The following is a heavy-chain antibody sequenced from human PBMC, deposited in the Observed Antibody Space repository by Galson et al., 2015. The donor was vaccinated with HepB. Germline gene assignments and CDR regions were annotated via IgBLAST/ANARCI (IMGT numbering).Heavy chain of an antibody. J-gene: IGHJ4*02. V-gene: IGHV3-23*01. D-gene: IGHD1-7*01. Sequence: SLRLSCAASGFTFSSYAMSWVRQAPGKGLEWVSGISGSGGSTYYADSVKGRFTISRDNSKNTLYLQMNSLRAEDTAVYYCARASRSYNWNYVGHFDYWGQGTLVTVSS. CDR3: ARASRSYNWNYVGHFDY. CDR1: GFTFSSYA. CDR2: ISGSGGST.